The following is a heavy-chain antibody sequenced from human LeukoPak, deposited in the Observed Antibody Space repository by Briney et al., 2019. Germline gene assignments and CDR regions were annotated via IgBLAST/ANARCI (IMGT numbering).Heavy chain of an antibody. CDR2: ISSSSSTI. D-gene: IGHD5-18*01. CDR3: ARIQLVPDY. V-gene: IGHV3-48*01. Sequence: GGSLRLSCAASGFTFSSYSMNWVRQAPGKGLEWVSYISSSSSTIYYADSVKGRFTISRDNAKNSLYLQMNSLRAEDTAVYYCARIQLVPDYWGQGTLVTVSS. CDR1: GFTFSSYS. J-gene: IGHJ4*02.